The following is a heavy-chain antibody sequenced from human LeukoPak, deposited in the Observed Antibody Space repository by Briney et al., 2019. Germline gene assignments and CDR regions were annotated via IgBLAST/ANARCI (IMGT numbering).Heavy chain of an antibody. J-gene: IGHJ4*02. CDR2: IYPGDADT. CDR1: GYTFSSYW. D-gene: IGHD5-24*01. V-gene: IGHV5-51*01. CDR3: ARQRDGFFDY. Sequence: GESLKISWKASGYTFSSYWIGWVRQMPGKGLEWVSIIYPGDADTRYSPSFQGHVTVSADKSMSTAYLQWSSLKASDTALYYCARQRDGFFDYWGQGTLVTVSS.